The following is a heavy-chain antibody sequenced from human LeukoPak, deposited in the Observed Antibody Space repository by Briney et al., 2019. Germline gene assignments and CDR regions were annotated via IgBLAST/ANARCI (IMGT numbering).Heavy chain of an antibody. Sequence: GGTLRLSCSASGFTFTTYGMNWVRQAPGKGLEWVSGIGGSGTRTYYADSVKGRFTISRDNSKNTLYLQMNSLRDEDTAVYYCARAASSSWYSNYYYYMDVWGKGTTVTVSS. CDR1: GFTFTTYG. CDR3: ARAASSSWYSNYYYYMDV. V-gene: IGHV3-23*01. D-gene: IGHD6-13*01. CDR2: IGGSGTRT. J-gene: IGHJ6*03.